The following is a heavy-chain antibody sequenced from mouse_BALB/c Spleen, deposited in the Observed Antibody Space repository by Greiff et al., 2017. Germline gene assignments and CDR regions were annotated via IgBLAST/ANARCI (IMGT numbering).Heavy chain of an antibody. CDR3: ARSQYGNYAWFAY. V-gene: IGHV14-3*02. Sequence: EVQLQQSGAELVKPGASVKLSCTASGFNIKDTYMHWVKQRPEQGLEWIGRIGPANGNTKYDPKFQGKATITADTSSNTAYLQLSSLTSEDTAVYYCARSQYGNYAWFAYWGQGTLVTVSA. CDR1: GFNIKDTY. CDR2: IGPANGNT. D-gene: IGHD2-10*02. J-gene: IGHJ3*01.